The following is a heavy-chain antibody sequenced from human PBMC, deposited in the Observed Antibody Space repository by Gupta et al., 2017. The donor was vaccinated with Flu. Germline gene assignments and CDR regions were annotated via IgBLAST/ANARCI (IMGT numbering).Heavy chain of an antibody. CDR2: ISYRGST. D-gene: IGHD3-22*01. CDR3: ARLGYFYDSSAYYYVYYFDS. V-gene: IGHV4-39*01. J-gene: IGHJ4*02. Sequence: GWIRQPPGKGLEWIGSISYRGSTFNNPSLKSRVTISVDTSKNQFSLKLSSVTAADTAVYYCARLGYFYDSSAYYYVYYFDSWGQGTLVTVSS.